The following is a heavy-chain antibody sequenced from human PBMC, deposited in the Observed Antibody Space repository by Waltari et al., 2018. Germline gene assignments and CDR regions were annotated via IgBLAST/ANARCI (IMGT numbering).Heavy chain of an antibody. J-gene: IGHJ4*02. V-gene: IGHV4-38-2*02. Sequence: QVQLQESGPGLVKPSETLSLTCTVSGYSISSGYYWGWIRQPPGKGLEWIGSIYHSGSTYDNPSLKSRVTISVDTSKNQFSLKLSSVTAADTAVYYCARVLVGFWSGPPDHWGQGTLVTVSS. CDR3: ARVLVGFWSGPPDH. D-gene: IGHD3-3*01. CDR1: GYSISSGYY. CDR2: IYHSGST.